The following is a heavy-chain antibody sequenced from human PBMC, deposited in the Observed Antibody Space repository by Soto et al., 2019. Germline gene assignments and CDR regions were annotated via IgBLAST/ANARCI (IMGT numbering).Heavy chain of an antibody. J-gene: IGHJ4*02. D-gene: IGHD3-22*01. CDR3: ASNYDSSGYYFDY. CDR1: GFTFSSYA. V-gene: IGHV3-23*01. CDR2: ISGSGGST. Sequence: PGGSLRLSCAASGFTFSSYAMSWVRQAPGKGLEWVSAISGSGGSTYYADSVKGRFTISRDSSKNTLYLQMNNLRAEDTAVYYCASNYDSSGYYFDYWGQGTLVTVSS.